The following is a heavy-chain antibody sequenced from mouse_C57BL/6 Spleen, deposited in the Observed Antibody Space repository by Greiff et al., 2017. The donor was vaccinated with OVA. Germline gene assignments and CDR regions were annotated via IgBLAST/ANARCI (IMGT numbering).Heavy chain of an antibody. Sequence: QVHVKQPGAELVKPGASVKMSCKASGYTFTSYWITWVKQRPGQGLEWIGDIYPGSGSTNYNEKFKSKATLTVDTSSSTAYMQLSSLTSEDSAVYYCARITTVVARAMDYWGQGTSVTVSS. CDR2: IYPGSGST. D-gene: IGHD1-1*01. CDR3: ARITTVVARAMDY. CDR1: GYTFTSYW. J-gene: IGHJ4*01. V-gene: IGHV1-55*01.